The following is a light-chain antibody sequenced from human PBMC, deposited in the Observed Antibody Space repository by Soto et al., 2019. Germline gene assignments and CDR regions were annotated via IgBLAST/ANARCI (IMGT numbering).Light chain of an antibody. Sequence: QSVLTQPPSVSGAPGQRVTISCTGSSSNIGAGKDVHWYQQLPGTAPKVLIYSNNNRPSGVPDRFSVSKSGNTASLTISGLQAADDADYFCCSYEGTYTSFVFGTGTRVTVL. V-gene: IGLV1-40*01. J-gene: IGLJ1*01. CDR3: CSYEGTYTSFV. CDR1: SSNIGAGKD. CDR2: SNN.